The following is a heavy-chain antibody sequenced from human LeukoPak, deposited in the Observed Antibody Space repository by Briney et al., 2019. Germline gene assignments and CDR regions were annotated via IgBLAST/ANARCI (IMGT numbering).Heavy chain of an antibody. Sequence: GGSLRLSCAASGFTFSTYAMHWVRQAPGKGLEHVSSINNNGGLTYYANSVRGRFTISRDNSKNTLHLQMGSLRADDMAVYYCARGGRYSSSPLDNWGQGTLVTVSS. CDR2: INNNGGLT. CDR1: GFTFSTYA. CDR3: ARGGRYSSSPLDN. V-gene: IGHV3-64*01. J-gene: IGHJ4*02. D-gene: IGHD6-6*01.